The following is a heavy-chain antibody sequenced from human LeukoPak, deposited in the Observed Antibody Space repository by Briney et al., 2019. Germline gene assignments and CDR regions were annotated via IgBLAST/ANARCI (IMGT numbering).Heavy chain of an antibody. Sequence: PGGSLRLSCAASGFTFSSYWMSWVRQAPGKGLEWVANIKQDGSEKYYVDSVKGRFTISRENAKNSLYLQMNSLRAEDTAVYYCWYYDSSGYYRIDYWGQGTLVTVSS. J-gene: IGHJ4*02. D-gene: IGHD3-22*01. CDR1: GFTFSSYW. CDR2: IKQDGSEK. CDR3: WYYDSSGYYRIDY. V-gene: IGHV3-7*01.